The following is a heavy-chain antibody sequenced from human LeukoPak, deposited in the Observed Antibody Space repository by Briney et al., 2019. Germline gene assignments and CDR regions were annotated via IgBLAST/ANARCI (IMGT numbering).Heavy chain of an antibody. D-gene: IGHD6-13*01. CDR2: INPNSGGT. J-gene: IGHJ4*02. V-gene: IGHV1-2*02. Sequence: ASVKVSCKASGYAFTGYYMHWVRQAPGQGLEWMGWINPNSGGTNYAQKLQGRVTMTTDTSTSTAYMELRSLRSDDTAVYYCARDVGSSWYPAYWGQGTLVTVSS. CDR3: ARDVGSSWYPAY. CDR1: GYAFTGYY.